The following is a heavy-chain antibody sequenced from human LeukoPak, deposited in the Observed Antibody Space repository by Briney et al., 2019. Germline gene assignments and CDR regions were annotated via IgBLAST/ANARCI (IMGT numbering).Heavy chain of an antibody. CDR1: GFTFSSYA. CDR2: ISYDGSNK. Sequence: GGSLRLSCAASGFTFSSYAMHWVRQAPGKGLEWVAVISYDGSNKYYADSVKGRFTISRDNSKNTLYLQMNSLRAEDTAVYYCAKVSVVAATYYFDYWGQGTLVTVSS. J-gene: IGHJ4*02. CDR3: AKVSVVAATYYFDY. D-gene: IGHD2-15*01. V-gene: IGHV3-30*04.